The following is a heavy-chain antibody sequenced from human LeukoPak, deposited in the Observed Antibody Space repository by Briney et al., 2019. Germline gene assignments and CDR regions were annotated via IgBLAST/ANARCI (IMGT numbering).Heavy chain of an antibody. V-gene: IGHV1-2*02. J-gene: IGHJ4*02. CDR1: GYTFTGYY. CDR3: ARDVRHYYDSSGYHDY. D-gene: IGHD3-22*01. CDR2: INPNSGGT. Sequence: ASVKVSCKASGYTFTGYYMHWVRQAPGQGPEWMGWINPNSGGTNYAQKFQGRVTMTRDTSISTAYMELSRLRSDDTAVYYCARDVRHYYDSSGYHDYWGQGTLVTVSS.